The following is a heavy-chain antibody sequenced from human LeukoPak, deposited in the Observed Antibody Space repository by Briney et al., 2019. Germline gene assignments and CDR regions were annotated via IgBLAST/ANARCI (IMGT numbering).Heavy chain of an antibody. D-gene: IGHD2-8*01. CDR3: AREWGYCSNAVCYPDY. J-gene: IGHJ4*02. V-gene: IGHV7-4-1*02. CDR2: INTKIGNP. Sequence: ASVKVSCKASRYTFASYAMNWVRQAPGQGLEGMGWINTKIGNPTYAPGFPGRVVFSLYTSVTTAYLQISSLEAEDTAEYYCAREWGYCSNAVCYPDYWGQGTLVTVSS. CDR1: RYTFASYA.